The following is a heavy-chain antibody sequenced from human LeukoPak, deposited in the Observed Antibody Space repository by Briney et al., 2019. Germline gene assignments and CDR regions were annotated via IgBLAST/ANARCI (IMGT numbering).Heavy chain of an antibody. V-gene: IGHV3-7*01. CDR2: IKQDVSEK. CDR3: ASTATCSF. J-gene: IGHJ3*01. Sequence: GGSLRLSCAASGFTFSNYWMTWVRQAPGKGLEWVANIKQDVSEKNYVDSVKGRFTISRDNAQNSLYLQMNSLRAEDTAVYYCASTATCSFWGQGTMVTVSS. CDR1: GFTFSNYW. D-gene: IGHD2-2*01.